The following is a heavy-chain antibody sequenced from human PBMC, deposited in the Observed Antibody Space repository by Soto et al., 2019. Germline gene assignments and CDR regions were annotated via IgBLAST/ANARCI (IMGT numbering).Heavy chain of an antibody. J-gene: IGHJ4*02. Sequence: SVKLSGKASAYTFSSYGIRWVRHAPGQGLEWMGWISAYNGNTNYAQKLQGRATMTTVTSTGTAYMELRSLRPDDTAVYYCGMILSCSSTSGYTGIDYWSQGTLVTVSS. V-gene: IGHV1-18*01. CDR3: GMILSCSSTSGYTGIDY. CDR1: AYTFSSYG. CDR2: ISAYNGNT. D-gene: IGHD2-2*02.